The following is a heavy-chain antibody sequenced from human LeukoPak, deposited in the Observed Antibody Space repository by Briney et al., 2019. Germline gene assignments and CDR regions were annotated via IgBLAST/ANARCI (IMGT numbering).Heavy chain of an antibody. D-gene: IGHD3-22*01. V-gene: IGHV3-48*03. J-gene: IGHJ4*02. CDR3: ARALEDYYDSI. CDR1: GFTFSSYE. CDR2: ISSSGSTI. Sequence: SGGSLRLSCAASGFTFSSYEMNWVRQAPGKGLEWVSYISSSGSTIYYADSVKGRFTISRDNAKNSLYLQMNSLRAEDTAVCYCARALEDYYDSIWGQGTLVTVSS.